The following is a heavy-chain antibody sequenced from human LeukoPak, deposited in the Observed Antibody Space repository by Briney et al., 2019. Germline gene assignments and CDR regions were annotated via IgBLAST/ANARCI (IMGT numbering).Heavy chain of an antibody. CDR2: FDPEDGET. D-gene: IGHD5-12*01. CDR1: GYTLTELS. CDR3: ATPCSSRGYSGYGQFDY. V-gene: IGHV1-24*01. Sequence: ASVKVSCKVSGYTLTELSMHWVRQAPGKGLEWMGGFDPEDGETIYAQKFQGRVTMTEDTSTDTAYMELSSLRSEDTAVYYCATPCSSRGYSGYGQFDYWGQGTLVTVSS. J-gene: IGHJ4*02.